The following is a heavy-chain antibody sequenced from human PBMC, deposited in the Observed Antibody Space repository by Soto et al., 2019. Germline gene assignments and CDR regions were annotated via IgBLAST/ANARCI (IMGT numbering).Heavy chain of an antibody. J-gene: IGHJ6*02. CDR2: IIPIFGTA. D-gene: IGHD2-2*02. V-gene: IGHV1-69*13. CDR1: GGTYSSYA. Sequence: GSAVKASCKASGGTYSSYAISWVRQAPGQGLEWMGGIIPIFGTANYAQKFQGRVTITADESTSTAYMELRSLRSEDTAVYYCAREGERYCSSTSCDTVDYYYYGMDGWGQGTTVTVSS. CDR3: AREGERYCSSTSCDTVDYYYYGMDG.